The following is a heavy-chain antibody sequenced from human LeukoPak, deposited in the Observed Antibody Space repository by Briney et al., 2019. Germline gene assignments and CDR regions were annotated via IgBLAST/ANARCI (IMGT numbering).Heavy chain of an antibody. J-gene: IGHJ4*02. CDR1: GGSISSSSYY. D-gene: IGHD1-26*01. CDR3: ARGEVGAPPIDY. Sequence: SETLSLTCTVSGGSISSSSYYWGWIRQPPGKGLEWIGSIYYSGSTYYNPSLKSRVTISVDTSKNQFSLKLSSVTAADTAVYYCARGEVGAPPIDYWGQGTLVTVSS. V-gene: IGHV4-39*01. CDR2: IYYSGST.